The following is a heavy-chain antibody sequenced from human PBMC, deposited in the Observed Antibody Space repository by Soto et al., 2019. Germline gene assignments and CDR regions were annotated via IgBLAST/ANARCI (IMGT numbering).Heavy chain of an antibody. CDR3: ARTVGAAYYFDF. Sequence: QVQLQESGPGLVKPSETLSLTCNVSGGSMRRYYWSWIRQPAGKGLEWIGRVWTSGSTNYNPSLKSRVTMSIDTSNNHFSLKLNSVTAADTAVYYCARTVGAAYYFDFWGQGTLVTVSS. CDR2: VWTSGST. J-gene: IGHJ4*02. D-gene: IGHD1-26*01. CDR1: GGSMRRYY. V-gene: IGHV4-4*07.